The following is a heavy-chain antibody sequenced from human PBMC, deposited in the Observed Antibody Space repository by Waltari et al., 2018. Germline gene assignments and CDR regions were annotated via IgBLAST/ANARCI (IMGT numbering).Heavy chain of an antibody. D-gene: IGHD5-18*01. J-gene: IGHJ4*02. CDR2: VSGSGNGT. V-gene: IGHV3-23*01. Sequence: DVKLLESGGGSVQRGGSLRLSCAASGFTFTDYAMIWVRQAPGKGLEWVSAVSGSGNGTFYEDSVKGRFSISRDNFNNALYLQMNSLRDDDTAVYYCVKDGTTGYIYGKAFDLWGQGTLVTVSS. CDR1: GFTFTDYA. CDR3: VKDGTTGYIYGKAFDL.